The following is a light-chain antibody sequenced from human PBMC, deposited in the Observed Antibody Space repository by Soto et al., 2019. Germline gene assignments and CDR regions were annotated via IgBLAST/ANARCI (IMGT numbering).Light chain of an antibody. Sequence: QSALTQPDSVSGSPGQSIAISCTGTSSDVGGYNYVSWYQQHPGKDPKLMIYDVSDRPSGVSNRFSGSKSGNTASLTISGLQAEDEADYYCSSYTSSSTRVFGGGTKLTVL. J-gene: IGLJ2*01. CDR1: SSDVGGYNY. V-gene: IGLV2-14*01. CDR2: DVS. CDR3: SSYTSSSTRV.